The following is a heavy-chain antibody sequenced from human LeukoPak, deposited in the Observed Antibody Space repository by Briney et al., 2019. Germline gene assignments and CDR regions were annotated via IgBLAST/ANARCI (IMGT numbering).Heavy chain of an antibody. Sequence: GGSLRFSCAASGISFSSYEMNLVRQAPGKGLEWVSYISSSGTTIYYADSVKGRFTISRDNAKNSLYLHMNSLRAEDTAVYYCAWRYCSVTSCLIDYCDWGTRVTVSS. D-gene: IGHD2-15*01. CDR3: AWRYCSVTSCLIDY. J-gene: IGHJ4*02. CDR1: GISFSSYE. CDR2: ISSSGTTI. V-gene: IGHV3-48*03.